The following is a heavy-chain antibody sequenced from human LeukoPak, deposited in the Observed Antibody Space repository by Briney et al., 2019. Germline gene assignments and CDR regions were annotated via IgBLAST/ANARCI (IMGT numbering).Heavy chain of an antibody. CDR1: GGSLNYYY. CDR3: VREGRTGDYEGY. V-gene: IGHV4-4*07. J-gene: IGHJ4*02. D-gene: IGHD4-17*01. CDR2: VAGCGST. Sequence: SETLSLTCSVSGGSLNYYYWSWIRQPAGRGLEWIGRVAGCGSTNYNPSLRSRATMSVDKTKNQFSLTLTAVTAADTAVYYCVREGRTGDYEGYWGPGTLVTVSS.